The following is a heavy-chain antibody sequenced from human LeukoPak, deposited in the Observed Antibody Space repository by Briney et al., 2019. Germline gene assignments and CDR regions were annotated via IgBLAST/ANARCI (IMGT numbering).Heavy chain of an antibody. CDR1: GFTFSSYA. Sequence: PGGSLRLSCAASGFTFSSYAMSWVRQAPGKGLEWVSAISGSGGSTYYADSVKGRFTISRDNSKHTLYLQMNSLRAEDTAVYYCAKDSSSSVEIDYWGQGTLVTVSS. D-gene: IGHD6-13*01. J-gene: IGHJ4*02. V-gene: IGHV3-23*01. CDR3: AKDSSSSVEIDY. CDR2: ISGSGGST.